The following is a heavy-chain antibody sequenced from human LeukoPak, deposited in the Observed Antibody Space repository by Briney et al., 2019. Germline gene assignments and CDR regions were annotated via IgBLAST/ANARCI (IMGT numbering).Heavy chain of an antibody. CDR1: GFTFSTYG. J-gene: IGHJ6*03. D-gene: IGHD3-9*01. CDR2: ISGSGGST. Sequence: GGTLRLSCVASGFTFSTYGMSWVRQTPGKGLEWVSAISGSGGSTYYADSVKGRFTISRDNSKNTLYLQMNSLRAEDTAVYYCAKDGGEYYDILTGYYPRLYYMDVWGKGTTVTISS. CDR3: AKDGGEYYDILTGYYPRLYYMDV. V-gene: IGHV3-23*01.